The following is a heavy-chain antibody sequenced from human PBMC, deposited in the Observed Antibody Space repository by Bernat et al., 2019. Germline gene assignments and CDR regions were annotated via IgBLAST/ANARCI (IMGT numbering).Heavy chain of an antibody. V-gene: IGHV3-48*03. CDR3: ARGPGQNWYFDL. CDR1: GFTFSTYE. Sequence: EVQLVESGGGLVQPGGSLRLSCAASGFTFSTYEMNWVRQAPGKGLEWVSYISSSGRDIYYADSVKGRFTISRDNAKNSLYLQMNSLRVEDTAVYSCARGPGQNWYFDLWGRGTLVTVSS. J-gene: IGHJ2*01. D-gene: IGHD7-27*01. CDR2: ISSSGRDI.